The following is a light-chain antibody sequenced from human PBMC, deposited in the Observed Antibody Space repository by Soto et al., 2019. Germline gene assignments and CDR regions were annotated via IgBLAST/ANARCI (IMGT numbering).Light chain of an antibody. Sequence: EIVLTQSPVILSLSPGERATLSCRASQSVSNDFLAWYQQKPGQAPRLLIYGASTRATDVPDRFSGSGSGADFTLTISRLEPEDFAVYYCQQYGSSPPRTFGQGTKVDI. CDR3: QQYGSSPPRT. V-gene: IGKV3-20*01. CDR1: QSVSNDF. J-gene: IGKJ1*01. CDR2: GAS.